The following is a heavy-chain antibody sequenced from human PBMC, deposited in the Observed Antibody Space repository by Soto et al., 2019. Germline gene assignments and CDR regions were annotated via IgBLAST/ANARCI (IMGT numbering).Heavy chain of an antibody. CDR3: SRPEALTGTTSY. D-gene: IGHD1-7*01. V-gene: IGHV3-73*01. J-gene: IGHJ4*02. CDR1: GFDFSGSA. CDR2: IRSKTNNYAT. Sequence: GGSLRLSCAASGFDFSGSAMHWARQASGKGLEWIGLIRSKTNNYATVYTASVRGRFTISRDDSKNTAFLQMNSLRADDTAVYYCSRPEALTGTTSYWGQGTLVTVSS.